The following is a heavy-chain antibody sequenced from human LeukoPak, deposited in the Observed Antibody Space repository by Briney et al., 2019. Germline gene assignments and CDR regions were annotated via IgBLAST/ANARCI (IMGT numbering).Heavy chain of an antibody. CDR1: GFTFSSYG. J-gene: IGHJ4*02. Sequence: PGGSLRLSCAASGFTFSSYGMSWVRQAPGKGLEWVSSISSSSSYIYYADSVKGRFTISRDNAKNSLYLQMNSLRAEDTAVYYCARDWDAPLDYWGQGTLVTVSS. CDR2: ISSSSSYI. V-gene: IGHV3-21*01. CDR3: ARDWDAPLDY. D-gene: IGHD1-26*01.